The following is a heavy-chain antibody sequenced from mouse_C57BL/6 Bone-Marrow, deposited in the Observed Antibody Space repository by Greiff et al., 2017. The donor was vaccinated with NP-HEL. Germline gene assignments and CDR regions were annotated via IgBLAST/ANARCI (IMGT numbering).Heavy chain of an antibody. V-gene: IGHV14-4*01. CDR3: TTDDYYWYVDV. Sequence: EVQLQQSGAELVRPGASVKLSCTASGFNIKDDYMHWVKQRPEQGLEWIGWIDPENGDTEYASKFQGKATITADTSSNTAYLQLSSLTSEDTAVYYCTTDDYYWYVDVWGTGTTVTVSS. J-gene: IGHJ1*03. CDR2: IDPENGDT. D-gene: IGHD2-4*01. CDR1: GFNIKDDY.